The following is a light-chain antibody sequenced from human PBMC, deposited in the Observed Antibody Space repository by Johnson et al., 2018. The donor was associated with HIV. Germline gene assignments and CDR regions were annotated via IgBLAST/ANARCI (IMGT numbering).Light chain of an antibody. V-gene: IGLV1-51*02. J-gene: IGLJ1*01. CDR1: TSNIGDHS. CDR2: DND. Sequence: QSVLTQPPSVSAAPGRWVTVSCSGTTSNIGDHSVSWFQHLPGAAPKLLIYDNDRRPSGVPDRFSGSKSAASATLAITGLQSGDEGDYFGGAWDSSLSAYVFATETKVTVL. CDR3: GAWDSSLSAYV.